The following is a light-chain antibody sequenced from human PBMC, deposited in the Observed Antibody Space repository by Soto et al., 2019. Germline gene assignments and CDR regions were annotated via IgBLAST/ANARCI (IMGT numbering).Light chain of an antibody. J-gene: IGKJ3*01. CDR3: HQYGSSPQA. V-gene: IGKV3-20*01. Sequence: EIVLTPSPGTLSLSPGERVTLSCRASQSVTRSFLAWYQQKPGQAPRLLIYGASSRATGIPDRFSGSGSGTDFTLTISRLEPEDFAVYYCHQYGSSPQAFGPGTKVDIK. CDR2: GAS. CDR1: QSVTRSF.